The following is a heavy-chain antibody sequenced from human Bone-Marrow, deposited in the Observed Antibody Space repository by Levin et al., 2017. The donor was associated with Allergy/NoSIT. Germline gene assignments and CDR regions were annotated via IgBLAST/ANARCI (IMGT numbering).Heavy chain of an antibody. J-gene: IGHJ4*02. CDR1: GGSISSSSYY. V-gene: IGHV4-39*01. CDR3: ARNGAARRDFRLW. CDR2: IYYSGST. D-gene: IGHD6-6*01. Sequence: PSETLSLTCTVSGGSISSSSYYWGWIRQPPGKGLEWIGSIYYSGSTYYNPSLKSRVTISVDTSKNQFSLKLSSVTAADTAVYYCARNGAARRDFRLWWGQGTLVTVSS.